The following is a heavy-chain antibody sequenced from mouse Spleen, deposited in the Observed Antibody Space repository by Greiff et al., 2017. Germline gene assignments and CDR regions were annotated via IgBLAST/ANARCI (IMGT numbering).Heavy chain of an antibody. J-gene: IGHJ3*01. CDR2: IYPGDGDT. V-gene: IGHV1-82*01. D-gene: IGHD1-1*01. CDR3: ARRGITTVGFAY. CDR1: GYAFSSSW. Sequence: VQLVESGPELVKPGASVKISCKASGYAFSSSWMNWVKQRPGKGLEWIGRIYPGDGDTNYNGKFKGKATLTADKSSSTAYMQLSSLTSEDSAVYFCARRGITTVGFAYWGQGTLVTVSA.